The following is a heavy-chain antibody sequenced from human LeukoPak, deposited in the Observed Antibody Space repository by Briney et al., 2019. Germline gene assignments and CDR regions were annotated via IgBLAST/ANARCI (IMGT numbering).Heavy chain of an antibody. V-gene: IGHV3-30*02. CDR1: GFTFSSYG. CDR3: AKDGRYGGNFYYYYMDV. Sequence: GGALRLSCAASGFTFSSYGTHWVRQAPGKGLEWVAFIRYDGSNKYYADSVKGRFTISRDNSKNTLYLQMNSLRAEDTAVYYCAKDGRYGGNFYYYYMDVWGKGTTVTISS. J-gene: IGHJ6*03. D-gene: IGHD4-23*01. CDR2: IRYDGSNK.